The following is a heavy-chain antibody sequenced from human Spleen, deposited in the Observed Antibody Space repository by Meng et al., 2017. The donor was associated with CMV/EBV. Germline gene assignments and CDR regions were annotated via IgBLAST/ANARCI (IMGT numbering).Heavy chain of an antibody. CDR3: ARSGGTYGYSFDT. V-gene: IGHV1-2*06. J-gene: IGHJ4*02. D-gene: IGHD5-18*01. Sequence: QLQLVQSGAEVKRPGASLKVSCEASGYAFSGYYIHWIRQAPGQGLEWMGRINPDNGDTKESQQFQGRVTMTRDTSIRTAYMELTRLKFGDTAVYYCARSGGTYGYSFDTWGQGTLVTVSS. CDR1: GYAFSGYY. CDR2: INPDNGDT.